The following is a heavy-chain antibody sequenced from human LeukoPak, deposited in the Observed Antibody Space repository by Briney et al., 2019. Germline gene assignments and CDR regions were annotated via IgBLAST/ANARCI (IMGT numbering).Heavy chain of an antibody. Sequence: GGSLRLSRAASGFTFSSYGMHWVRQAPGKGLEWVAVIWYDGSNKYYADSVKGRFTISRDNSKNTLYLQMNSLRAEDTAVYYCARLSIAAAGTGQAVDYWGQGTLVTVSS. D-gene: IGHD6-13*01. CDR3: ARLSIAAAGTGQAVDY. J-gene: IGHJ4*02. CDR1: GFTFSSYG. CDR2: IWYDGSNK. V-gene: IGHV3-33*01.